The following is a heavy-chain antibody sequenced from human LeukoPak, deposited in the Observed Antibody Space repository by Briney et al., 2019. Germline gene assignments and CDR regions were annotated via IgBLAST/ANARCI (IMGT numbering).Heavy chain of an antibody. CDR3: ARDLPTMVQGVIGDDY. Sequence: ASVKVSCKASGYTFTSYGISWVRQAPGQGLEWMGWISAYNGNTNYAQKLQGRVTMTTDTSTSTAYMELRSLRSDDTAVYYCARDLPTMVQGVIGDDYWGQGTLVTVSS. J-gene: IGHJ4*02. D-gene: IGHD3-10*01. CDR1: GYTFTSYG. CDR2: ISAYNGNT. V-gene: IGHV1-18*01.